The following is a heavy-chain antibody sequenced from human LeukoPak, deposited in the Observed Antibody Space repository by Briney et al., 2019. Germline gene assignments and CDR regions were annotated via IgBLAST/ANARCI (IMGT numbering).Heavy chain of an antibody. D-gene: IGHD3-10*02. CDR3: ARVKMTRPDYV. V-gene: IGHV4-59*01. CDR2: IYYSGST. J-gene: IGHJ4*02. Sequence: SETLSLTCTVSGGSISSYYWSWIRQPPGKGLEWIGYIYYSGSTNYNPSLKSRVTISVDTSKNQFSLKLSSVTAAGTAVYYCARVKMTRPDYVWSQGTLVTVSS. CDR1: GGSISSYY.